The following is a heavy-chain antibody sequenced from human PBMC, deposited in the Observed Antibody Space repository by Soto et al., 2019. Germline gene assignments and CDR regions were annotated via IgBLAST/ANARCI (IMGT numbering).Heavy chain of an antibody. CDR2: IYSDGGT. V-gene: IGHV3-66*01. CDR1: GFTVSDNY. D-gene: IGHD6-19*01. J-gene: IGHJ4*02. Sequence: XXSLRLCYVASGFTVSDNYMRWIRQAPGKGLEWVSVIYSDGGTNYADSVKGRFTISRDNSKNTLYLQMNSLRADDTAVYFCASGWHYFAHWGQGALVTVSS. CDR3: ASGWHYFAH.